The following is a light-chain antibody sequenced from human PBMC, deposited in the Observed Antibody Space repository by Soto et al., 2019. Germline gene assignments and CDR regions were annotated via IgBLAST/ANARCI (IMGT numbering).Light chain of an antibody. V-gene: IGLV2-14*01. CDR3: SSYTSSTPLFF. CDR2: EVS. J-gene: IGLJ1*01. Sequence: QSALTQPASVSGSPGQSITISCTGTSSDIGDYNYVSWYQQHPGKAPKLMIYEVSNRPSGVSNRFSGSKSGNTASLTISGLQAEDEADYYCSSYTSSTPLFFFGTGTKLTVL. CDR1: SSDIGDYNY.